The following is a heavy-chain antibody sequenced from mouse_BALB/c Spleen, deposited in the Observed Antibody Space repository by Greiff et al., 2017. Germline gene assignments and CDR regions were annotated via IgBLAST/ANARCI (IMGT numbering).Heavy chain of an antibody. CDR3: ARDPRGYFDY. CDR2: INSNGGST. V-gene: IGHV5-6-3*01. CDR1: GFTFSSYG. Sequence: EVQLQESGGGLVQPGGSLKLSCAASGFTFSSYGMSWVRQTPDKRLELVATINSNGGSTYYPDSVKGRFTISRDNAKNTLYLQMSSLKSEDTAMYYCARDPRGYFDYWGQGTTLTVSS. J-gene: IGHJ2*01.